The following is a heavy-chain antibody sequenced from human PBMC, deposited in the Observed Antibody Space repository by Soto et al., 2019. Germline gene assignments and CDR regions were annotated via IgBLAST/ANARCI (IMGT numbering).Heavy chain of an antibody. D-gene: IGHD2-2*01. V-gene: IGHV3-30-3*01. J-gene: IGHJ5*02. CDR2: ISYDGSHK. Sequence: PGGSLRLSCSASGFTFSDYAIHWVRQAPGKGLEWVSAISYDGSHKYYADSVKGRFTISRDNAKNSLYLQMNSLRAEDTAVYYCARDICASSSTSCYFLNWFDPWGQGTLVTVSS. CDR3: ARDICASSSTSCYFLNWFDP. CDR1: GFTFSDYA.